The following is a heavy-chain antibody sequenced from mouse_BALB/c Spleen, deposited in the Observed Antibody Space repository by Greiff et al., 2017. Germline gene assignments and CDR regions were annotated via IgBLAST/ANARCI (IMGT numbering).Heavy chain of an antibody. CDR1: EYEFPSHD. Sequence: EVKVVESGGGLVQPGESLKLSCESNEYEFPSHDMSWVRKTPEKRLELVAAINSDGGSTYYPDTMERRFIISRDNTKKTLYLQMSSLRSEDTALYYCARQGGGSVWYFDVWGAGTTVTVSS. CDR3: ARQGGGSVWYFDV. V-gene: IGHV5-2*01. D-gene: IGHD1-1*02. J-gene: IGHJ1*01. CDR2: INSDGGST.